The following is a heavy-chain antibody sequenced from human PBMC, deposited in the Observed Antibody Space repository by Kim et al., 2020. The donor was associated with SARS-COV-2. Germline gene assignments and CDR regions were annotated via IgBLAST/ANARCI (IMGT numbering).Heavy chain of an antibody. CDR1: GFTFSSYA. CDR2: ISGSGGST. CDR3: AKDSGYFDFTPNY. D-gene: IGHD3-9*01. Sequence: GGSLRLSCAASGFTFSSYAMSWVRQAPGKGLEWVSVISGSGGSTYNADAVKGRFTISRDNSKNTLYLQMNSLRAEDTAVYYCAKDSGYFDFTPNYWGQGTLVTVSS. J-gene: IGHJ4*02. V-gene: IGHV3-23*01.